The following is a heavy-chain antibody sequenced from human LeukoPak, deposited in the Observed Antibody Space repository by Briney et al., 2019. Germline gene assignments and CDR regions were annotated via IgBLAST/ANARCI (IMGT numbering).Heavy chain of an antibody. CDR3: ARAGLYSSSSDY. J-gene: IGHJ4*02. D-gene: IGHD6-6*01. CDR1: GGSISSGSYY. V-gene: IGHV4-61*02. Sequence: KTSETLSLTCTVSGGSISSGSYYWSWIRQPAGKGLEWIGCIYTSGSTNYNPSLKSRVTISVDTSKNQFSLKLSSVTAADTAVYYCARAGLYSSSSDYWGQGTLVTVSS. CDR2: IYTSGST.